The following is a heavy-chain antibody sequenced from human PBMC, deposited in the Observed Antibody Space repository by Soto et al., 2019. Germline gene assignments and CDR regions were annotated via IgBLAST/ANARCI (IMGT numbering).Heavy chain of an antibody. CDR1: GFTFSSSE. CDR3: ARRGSS. Sequence: EVQLVESGGGLVQPGGSLRLSCVASGFTFSSSEMYWVRQAPGKGLDWVSYIHPAGQPIFYADSVKGRFTISRDNAKNSVYQQMNSLRAEDTADYYCARRGSSWGQGTMVTVSS. D-gene: IGHD2-2*01. J-gene: IGHJ3*01. V-gene: IGHV3-48*03. CDR2: IHPAGQPI.